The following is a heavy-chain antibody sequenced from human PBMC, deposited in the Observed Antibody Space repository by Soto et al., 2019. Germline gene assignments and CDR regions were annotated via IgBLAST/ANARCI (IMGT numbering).Heavy chain of an antibody. CDR3: ARSREAVAGILFGGMDV. Sequence: PSETLSLTCAVSGGSISSSNWWSWVRQPPGKGLEWIGEIYHSGSTNYNPSLKSRVTISVDKSKNQFSLKLSSVTAADTAVYYCARSREAVAGILFGGMDVWGQGTTVTVSS. CDR1: GGSISSSNW. J-gene: IGHJ6*02. CDR2: IYHSGST. D-gene: IGHD6-19*01. V-gene: IGHV4-4*02.